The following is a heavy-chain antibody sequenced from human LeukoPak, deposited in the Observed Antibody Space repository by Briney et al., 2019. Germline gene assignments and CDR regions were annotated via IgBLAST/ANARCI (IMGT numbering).Heavy chain of an antibody. CDR3: ARDSGLSGYDLLDY. CDR1: GFTFSTYW. Sequence: PGGSLRLSCVASGFTFSTYWMTWVRQAPGKGLEWVANIKHGGSERYYVDSVKGRFTISRDNAKNSVYLQMSSLRAEDTAVYYCARDSGLSGYDLLDYWGQGTLVTVSS. V-gene: IGHV3-7*01. D-gene: IGHD5-12*01. J-gene: IGHJ4*02. CDR2: IKHGGSER.